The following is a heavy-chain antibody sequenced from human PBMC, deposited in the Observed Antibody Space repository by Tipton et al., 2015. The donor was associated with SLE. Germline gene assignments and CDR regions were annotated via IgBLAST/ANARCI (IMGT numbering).Heavy chain of an antibody. CDR3: ARDHLGEAFDI. J-gene: IGHJ3*02. Sequence: TLSLTCAVYGGSVSGHYWSWIRQPPGKGLEWIGYIYYSGSTYYNPSLKSRVTISVDTSKNQFSLKLSSVTAADTAVYYCARDHLGEAFDIWGQGTMVTVSS. D-gene: IGHD3-16*01. V-gene: IGHV4-34*01. CDR1: GGSVSGHY. CDR2: IYYSGST.